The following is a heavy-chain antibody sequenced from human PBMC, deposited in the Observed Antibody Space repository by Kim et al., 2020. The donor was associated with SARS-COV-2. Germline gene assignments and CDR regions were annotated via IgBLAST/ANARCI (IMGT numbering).Heavy chain of an antibody. Sequence: SETLSLTCTVSGGSVSSGSYYWSWIRQPPGKGLEWIGYIYYSGSTNYNPSLKSRVTISVDTSKNQFSLKLSSVTAADTAVYYCARGLPYYYGSGVDYWGQGTLVTVSS. D-gene: IGHD3-10*01. CDR2: IYYSGST. V-gene: IGHV4-61*01. J-gene: IGHJ4*02. CDR3: ARGLPYYYGSGVDY. CDR1: GGSVSSGSYY.